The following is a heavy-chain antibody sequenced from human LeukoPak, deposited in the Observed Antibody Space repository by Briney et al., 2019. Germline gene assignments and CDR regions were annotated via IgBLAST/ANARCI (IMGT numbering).Heavy chain of an antibody. V-gene: IGHV5-51*01. J-gene: IGHJ4*02. CDR3: ARHQTIFGVDKENDY. D-gene: IGHD3-3*01. CDR2: IYPGDSDT. Sequence: GESPKISCKGSGYSFTSYWIGWVRQMPGKGLEWRGIIYPGDSDTRYSPSFQGQVTISADKSISTAYLQWSSLKASDTAMYYCARHQTIFGVDKENDYWGQGTLVTVSS. CDR1: GYSFTSYW.